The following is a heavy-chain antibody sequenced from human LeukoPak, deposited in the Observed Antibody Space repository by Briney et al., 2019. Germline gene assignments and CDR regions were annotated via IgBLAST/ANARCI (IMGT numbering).Heavy chain of an antibody. J-gene: IGHJ4*02. V-gene: IGHV1-3*01. D-gene: IGHD6-13*01. CDR3: ARTARIAATVGDYFDY. CDR1: GYTFTSHA. Sequence: ASVKVSCKASGYTFTSHAIHWVRQAPGQRPEWMGWINAGSGDTKCSQNLEGRVTITRDTYASTAYMGLSSLKSEDTAVYYCARTARIAATVGDYFDYWGQGTLVTVSS. CDR2: INAGSGDT.